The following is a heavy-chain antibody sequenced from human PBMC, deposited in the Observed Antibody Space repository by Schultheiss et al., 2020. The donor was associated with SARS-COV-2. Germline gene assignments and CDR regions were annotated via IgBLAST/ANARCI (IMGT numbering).Heavy chain of an antibody. CDR3: ARERKTGSDY. J-gene: IGHJ4*02. CDR1: GGTFSNYG. D-gene: IGHD1-14*01. V-gene: IGHV1-69*06. Sequence: SVKVSCKASGGTFSNYGLNWVRQAPGQGLEWMAGLFPIFGTPKYAPKFRDRVAITADKSTSTAYMELRSLRSDDTAVYYCARERKTGSDYWGQGTLVTVSS. CDR2: LFPIFGTP.